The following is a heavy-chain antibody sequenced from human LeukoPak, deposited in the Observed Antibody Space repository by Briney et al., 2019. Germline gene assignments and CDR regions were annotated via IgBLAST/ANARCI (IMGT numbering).Heavy chain of an antibody. J-gene: IGHJ4*02. CDR3: ARDRDGGAAAGTGFDY. CDR1: GGSISSSSYY. V-gene: IGHV4-39*07. D-gene: IGHD6-13*01. CDR2: IYYSGST. Sequence: SETLSLTCTVSGGSISSSSYYWGWIRQPPGKGLEWIGSIYYSGSTYCNPSLKSRVTISVDTSKNQFSLKLSSVTAADTAVYYCARDRDGGAAAGTGFDYWGQGTLVTVSS.